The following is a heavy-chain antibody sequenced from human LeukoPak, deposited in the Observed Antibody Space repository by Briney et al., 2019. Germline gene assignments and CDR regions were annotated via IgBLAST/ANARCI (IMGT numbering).Heavy chain of an antibody. CDR2: FDPEDGET. D-gene: IGHD3-22*01. J-gene: IGHJ4*02. CDR3: ARDHYYDSSGYLEFQGDFDY. V-gene: IGHV1-24*01. Sequence: GASVKVSCKVSGYTLTELSMHWVRQAPGKGLEWMGGFDPEDGETIYAQKFQGRVTITADESTSTAYMELSSLRSEDTAVYYCARDHYYDSSGYLEFQGDFDYWGQGILVTVSS. CDR1: GYTLTELS.